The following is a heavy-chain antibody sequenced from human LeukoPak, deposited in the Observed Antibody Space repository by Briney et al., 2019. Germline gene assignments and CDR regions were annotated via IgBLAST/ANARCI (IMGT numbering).Heavy chain of an antibody. CDR2: ISYDGSNK. V-gene: IGHV3-30-3*01. D-gene: IGHD1-26*01. J-gene: IGHJ4*02. Sequence: GGSLRLSCAASGFTFSKYSMKWVRQAPGKGLEWVAVISYDGSNKYYADSVKGRFTISRDNSKNTLYLQMNSLRAEDTAVYYCAYSYSGSYYYWGQGTLVTVSS. CDR1: GFTFSKYS. CDR3: AYSYSGSYYY.